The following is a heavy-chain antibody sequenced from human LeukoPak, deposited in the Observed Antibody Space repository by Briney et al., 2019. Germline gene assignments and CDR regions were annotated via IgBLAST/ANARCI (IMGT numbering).Heavy chain of an antibody. D-gene: IGHD4-17*01. J-gene: IGHJ4*02. Sequence: GGPLLLSCAASGFTFSSYEMNWVRQAPGKGLEWVSYISSSGSTIYYADSVKGRFTISRDNAKNSLYLQMNSLRAEDTAVYYCAGDYGDYVLDYWGQGTLVTVSS. CDR2: ISSSGSTI. CDR3: AGDYGDYVLDY. CDR1: GFTFSSYE. V-gene: IGHV3-48*03.